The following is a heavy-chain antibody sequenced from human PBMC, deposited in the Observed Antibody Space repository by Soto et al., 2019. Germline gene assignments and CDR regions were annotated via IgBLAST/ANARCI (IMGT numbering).Heavy chain of an antibody. CDR2: IYYSGST. CDR1: GGSINSGGYY. D-gene: IGHD3-10*01. Sequence: QVQLQESGPGLVKPAQTLSLTYTVSGGSINSGGYYWSWIRQHPGVGLEWIGYIYYSGSTNYNPSRKSHLTISGDTSKTQFALELSSVTAADTAVYYCARDGGYGSGSYRFDYWGQGTLVTVSS. V-gene: IGHV4-31*01. CDR3: ARDGGYGSGSYRFDY. J-gene: IGHJ4*02.